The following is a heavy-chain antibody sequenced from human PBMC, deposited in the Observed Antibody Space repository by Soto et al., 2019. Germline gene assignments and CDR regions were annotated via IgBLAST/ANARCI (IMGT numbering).Heavy chain of an antibody. CDR2: FEPEAGET. D-gene: IGHD6-13*01. V-gene: IGHV1-24*01. J-gene: IGHJ4*02. CDR3: ATGLYSRTWYPPFEY. CDR1: GNTLTELS. Sequence: QVQLMQSGAEVRKPGASVKVSCKVSGNTLTELSMHWVRQAPGKGPEWMGGFEPEAGETIYAQKFQGRVTMTEDTSTDTAYMELSSLRSEDTAVYYCATGLYSRTWYPPFEYWGQGTLVTVSS.